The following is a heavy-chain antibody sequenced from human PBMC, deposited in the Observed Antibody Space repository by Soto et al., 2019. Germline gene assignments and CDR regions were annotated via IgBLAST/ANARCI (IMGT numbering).Heavy chain of an antibody. CDR3: ARNYYDFWSGRVNYYYGMDV. CDR1: GFTFSSYW. Sequence: PVGSLRLSCAASGFTFSSYWMSWVRQAPGKGLEWVANIEQDGSEKNYVDSVKGRFTISRDNAKNSLYLQMNSLRAEDTAVYFCARNYYDFWSGRVNYYYGMDVWGQGTTVTVSS. CDR2: IEQDGSEK. V-gene: IGHV3-7*01. J-gene: IGHJ6*02. D-gene: IGHD3-3*01.